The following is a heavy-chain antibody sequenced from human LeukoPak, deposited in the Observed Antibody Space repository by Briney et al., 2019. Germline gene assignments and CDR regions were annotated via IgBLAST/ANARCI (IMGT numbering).Heavy chain of an antibody. CDR1: GFTFTSSA. V-gene: IGHV1-58*01. Sequence: GASVKVSCKASGFTFTSSAVQWVRQARGQRLEWIGWIVVGSDNTDYAQKFQERVTITRDMSTTTAYMELSSLRSEDTAVYYCAADIDYYDGSGYYKNFDYWGQGTPVTVSS. D-gene: IGHD3-22*01. CDR3: AADIDYYDGSGYYKNFDY. CDR2: IVVGSDNT. J-gene: IGHJ4*02.